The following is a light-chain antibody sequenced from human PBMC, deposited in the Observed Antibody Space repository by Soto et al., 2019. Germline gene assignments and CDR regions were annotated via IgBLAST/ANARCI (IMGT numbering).Light chain of an antibody. V-gene: IGKV1-5*03. CDR2: QAS. CDR1: QNIRSW. J-gene: IGKJ1*01. CDR3: QQYNGYSRT. Sequence: DIQMTQSPSTLSASLGDRVTITCRASQNIRSWLAWYQQKPGKAPKLLIYQASSSESGVPSRFSGSGSGTEFTLTISILQPDDFATYYCQQYNGYSRTFGQGTKVEIK.